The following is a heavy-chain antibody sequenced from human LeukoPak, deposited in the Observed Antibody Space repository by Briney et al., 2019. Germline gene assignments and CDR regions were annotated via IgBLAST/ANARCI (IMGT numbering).Heavy chain of an antibody. Sequence: SETLSLTCTVSGGSISSGDYYWSWIRQPPGKGLEWIGYIYYSGSTYYNPSLKSRVTVSVDTSKNQFSLKLSSVTAADTAVYYCARERGDYYDSSGYYPDYWGQRTLVTVSS. D-gene: IGHD3-22*01. V-gene: IGHV4-30-4*01. CDR1: GGSISSGDYY. CDR3: ARERGDYYDSSGYYPDY. J-gene: IGHJ4*02. CDR2: IYYSGST.